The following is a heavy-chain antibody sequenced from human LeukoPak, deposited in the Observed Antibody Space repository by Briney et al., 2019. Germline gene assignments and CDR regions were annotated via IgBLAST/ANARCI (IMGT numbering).Heavy chain of an antibody. CDR1: GYSFTSYW. CDR3: ARTYCTNGVCHAPWFDP. Sequence: GESLKISCKGSGYSFTSYWIGWVRQMPGKGLEWMGIIYPGDSDTRYGPSFQGQVTISADKSISTAYLQWSSLKASDTAMYYCARTYCTNGVCHAPWFDPWGQGTLVTVSS. J-gene: IGHJ5*02. CDR2: IYPGDSDT. D-gene: IGHD2-8*01. V-gene: IGHV5-51*01.